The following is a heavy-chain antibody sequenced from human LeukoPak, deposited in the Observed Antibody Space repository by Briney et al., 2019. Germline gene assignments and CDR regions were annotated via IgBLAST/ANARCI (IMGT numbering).Heavy chain of an antibody. CDR1: GGSFSGYY. J-gene: IGHJ4*02. V-gene: IGHV4-34*01. CDR2: INHSGST. Sequence: SETLSLTCAVYGGSFSGYYWSWIRQPPGKGLEWIGEINHSGSTNYNPSLKSRVTISVDTSKNQFSLKLSSVTAADTAVYYCARGTGVVVIFDYWGQGTLVTVSS. D-gene: IGHD3-22*01. CDR3: ARGTGVVVIFDY.